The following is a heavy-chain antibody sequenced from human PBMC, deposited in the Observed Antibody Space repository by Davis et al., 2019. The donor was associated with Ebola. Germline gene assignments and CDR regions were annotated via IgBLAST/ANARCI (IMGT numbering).Heavy chain of an antibody. Sequence: MPSETLSLTCNVSGGSISSYYWSWIRQPPGKGLEWIGYIYYSGSTNYNPSLKSRVTISVDTSKKQFSLKLSSVTAADTAVYYCARAPGYCTNGVCYRGFYFDYWGQGTLVTVSS. D-gene: IGHD2-8*01. CDR1: GGSISSYY. CDR3: ARAPGYCTNGVCYRGFYFDY. J-gene: IGHJ4*02. V-gene: IGHV4-59*01. CDR2: IYYSGST.